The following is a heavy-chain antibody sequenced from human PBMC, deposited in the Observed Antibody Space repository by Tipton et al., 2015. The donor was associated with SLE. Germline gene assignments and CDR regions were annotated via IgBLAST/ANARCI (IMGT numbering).Heavy chain of an antibody. D-gene: IGHD2-21*01. CDR3: ARLSQSEHIVVRFDY. CDR1: GGSISSGGYY. Sequence: TLSLTCTVSGGSISSGGYYWSWIRQHPGKGLEWIGYIYYSGSTYYNPSLKSRVTISVDTSKNQFSLKLSSVTAADTAVYYCARLSQSEHIVVRFDYWGQGTLVTVSS. J-gene: IGHJ4*02. V-gene: IGHV4-31*03. CDR2: IYYSGST.